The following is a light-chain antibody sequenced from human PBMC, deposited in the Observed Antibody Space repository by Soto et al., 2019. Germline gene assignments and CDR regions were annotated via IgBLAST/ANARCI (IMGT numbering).Light chain of an antibody. Sequence: EIVLTQSPGTLSLSPGERATLSCRASQSVSGSYLAWYQHKPGQAPRLLIYGASSRATGIPDRFSGSGSGTDFTLTISRLEPEDFAVYYCQQYGSSPPWSLGQGTKVDIK. CDR1: QSVSGSY. V-gene: IGKV3-20*01. J-gene: IGKJ1*01. CDR3: QQYGSSPPWS. CDR2: GAS.